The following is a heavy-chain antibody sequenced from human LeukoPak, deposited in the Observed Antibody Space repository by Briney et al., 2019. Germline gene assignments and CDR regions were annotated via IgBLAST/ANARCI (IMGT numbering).Heavy chain of an antibody. V-gene: IGHV3-7*01. J-gene: IGHJ4*02. D-gene: IGHD6-13*01. CDR3: AGFSRSPSGY. CDR1: GFTFSNYW. CDR2: IRQDGTDK. Sequence: PGGSLRLSCAASGFTFSNYWMSWVRQAPGKGLEWVANIRQDGTDKQYVDSVKGRFTISRDNAKNTLYLQMNSLRAEDTAVYFCAGFSRSPSGYWGQGTLVTVSS.